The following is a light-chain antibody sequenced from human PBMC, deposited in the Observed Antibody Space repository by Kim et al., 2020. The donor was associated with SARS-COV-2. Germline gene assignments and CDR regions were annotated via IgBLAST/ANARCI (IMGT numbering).Light chain of an antibody. CDR1: QSVSSSY. CDR3: QQYGSSPPYT. J-gene: IGKJ2*01. CDR2: GAS. Sequence: PGESAPPPCRPSQSVSSSYLAWYQQKPGQAPRLLIYGASSRATGIPDRFSGSGSLTDFTLTISRLEPEDFAVYYCQQYGSSPPYTFGQGTKLEI. V-gene: IGKV3-20*01.